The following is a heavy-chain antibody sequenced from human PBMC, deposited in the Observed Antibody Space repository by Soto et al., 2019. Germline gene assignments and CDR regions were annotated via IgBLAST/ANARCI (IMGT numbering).Heavy chain of an antibody. J-gene: IGHJ4*02. Sequence: GGSLRLSCAASGFTFSSYAMSWVRQAPGKGLEWVSAISGSGGSTYYADSVKGRFTISRDNSKNTLYLQMNSLRAEDTAVYYCAKGGSGDYRKNYKRTYGGGFEFDYWGQGTLVTVSS. CDR2: ISGSGGST. V-gene: IGHV3-23*01. CDR3: AKGGSGDYRKNYKRTYGGGFEFDY. D-gene: IGHD4-17*01. CDR1: GFTFSSYA.